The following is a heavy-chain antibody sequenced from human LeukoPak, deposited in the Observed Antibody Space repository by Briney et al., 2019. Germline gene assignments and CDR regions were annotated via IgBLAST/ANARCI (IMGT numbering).Heavy chain of an antibody. CDR1: GFTFSTYS. J-gene: IGHJ5*02. CDR2: ISSSSSYI. CDR3: ARVVLRFLEWSFDP. D-gene: IGHD3-3*01. V-gene: IGHV3-21*01. Sequence: GGSLRLSCAASGFTFSTYSMNWVRQAPGKGLEWVSSISSSSSYIYYADSVKGRFTISRDNAKNSLYLQMNSLRAEDTAVYYCARVVLRFLEWSFDPWGQGTLVTVSP.